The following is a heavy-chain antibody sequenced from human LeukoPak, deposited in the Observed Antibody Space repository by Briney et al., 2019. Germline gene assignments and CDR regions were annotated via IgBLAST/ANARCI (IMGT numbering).Heavy chain of an antibody. V-gene: IGHV4-39*07. J-gene: IGHJ2*01. CDR2: IYYSGST. CDR1: GGSISRSSYY. Sequence: PSEILSLTCSVSGGSISRSSYYWGWIRQPPGKGLEWIGNIYYSGSTYYNPSLKSRVTISVDTSKNQFSLKLSSVTAADTAVYYCARADDYGDYVAGRYFDLWGRGTLVTVSS. CDR3: ARADDYGDYVAGRYFDL. D-gene: IGHD4-17*01.